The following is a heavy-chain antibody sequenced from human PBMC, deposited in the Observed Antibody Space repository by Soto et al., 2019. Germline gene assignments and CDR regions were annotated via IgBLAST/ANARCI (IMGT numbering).Heavy chain of an antibody. D-gene: IGHD4-17*01. Sequence: SETLSLTFAVYGGRFSGYYWSWIHQPPGKGLEWIWEINHSGSTNYNPSLKSRVTISVDTSKNQFSLKLSSVTAADTAVYYWARVDDYRDFDYWGQGTLVTVSS. CDR1: GGRFSGYY. CDR2: INHSGST. J-gene: IGHJ4*02. V-gene: IGHV4-34*01. CDR3: ARVDDYRDFDY.